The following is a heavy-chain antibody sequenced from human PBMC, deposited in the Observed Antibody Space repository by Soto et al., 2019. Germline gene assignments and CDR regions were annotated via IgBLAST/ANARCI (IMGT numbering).Heavy chain of an antibody. CDR2: INAGNGNT. CDR1: GYTFTSYA. D-gene: IGHD6-19*01. CDR3: ARDRGVAGTNLDY. J-gene: IGHJ4*02. V-gene: IGHV1-3*01. Sequence: ASVKVSCKASGYTFTSYAMHWVRQAPGQRLEWMGWINAGNGNTKYSQKFQGRVTITRDTSASTAYMELSSLRSEDTAVYYCARDRGVAGTNLDYWGQGTLVTVSS.